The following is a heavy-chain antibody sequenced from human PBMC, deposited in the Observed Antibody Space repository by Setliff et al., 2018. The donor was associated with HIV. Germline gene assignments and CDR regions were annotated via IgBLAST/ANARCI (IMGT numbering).Heavy chain of an antibody. J-gene: IGHJ4*02. CDR3: ITHYYDSSGT. CDR1: GFTFSNAW. Sequence: PGGSLRLSCAASGFTFSNAWMSWVRQAPGKGLGWVGRIKSKTDDGTTAYAAPVKGRFTISRDDSKDELYLQMNSLKTEDTAVYYCITHYYDSSGTWGQGTLVTVSS. D-gene: IGHD3-22*01. CDR2: IKSKTDDGTT. V-gene: IGHV3-15*01.